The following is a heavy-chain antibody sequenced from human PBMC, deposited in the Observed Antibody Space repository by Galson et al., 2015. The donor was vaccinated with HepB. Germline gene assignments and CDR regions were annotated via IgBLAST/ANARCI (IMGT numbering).Heavy chain of an antibody. CDR1: GYTFTDYV. Sequence: VKVSCKASGYTFTDYVVNWVRQAPGQGLEWMRWMNTNTGKPTYAPGFAGRFVFSLDTSVTTAYLQISSLETDDTAVYYCARSPLRFLDWLPYYDYYYMDVWGEGTTVTVSS. V-gene: IGHV7-4-1*02. CDR3: ARSPLRFLDWLPYYDYYYMDV. CDR2: MNTNTGKP. D-gene: IGHD3-3*01. J-gene: IGHJ6*03.